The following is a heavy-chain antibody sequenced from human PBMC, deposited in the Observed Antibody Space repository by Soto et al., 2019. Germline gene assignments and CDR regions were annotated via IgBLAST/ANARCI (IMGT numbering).Heavy chain of an antibody. CDR3: ARQKYGDQRWPQVYYFDY. D-gene: IGHD7-27*01. V-gene: IGHV4-59*01. CDR1: GGSISSFY. CDR2: IYYNGVT. J-gene: IGHJ4*02. Sequence: SETLSLTCSVSGGSISSFYWSWIRQPPGKGLEWIGHIYYNGVTNYNPSLNSRVTISGDTPKNQFSLKLTSVTAADTAIYYCARQKYGDQRWPQVYYFDYWSQGTLVTVSS.